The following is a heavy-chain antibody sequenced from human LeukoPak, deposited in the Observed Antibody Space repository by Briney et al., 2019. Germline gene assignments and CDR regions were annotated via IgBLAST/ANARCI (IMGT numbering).Heavy chain of an antibody. D-gene: IGHD6-6*01. Sequence: GGSLRPSCAASGFTFSSYAMHWVRQAPGKGLEWVAVISYDGSNKYYADSVKGRFTISRDNSKNTLYLQLNSLRAEDTAVYYCARDQGLRYSSSYYYGMDVWGQGTTVTVSS. J-gene: IGHJ6*02. CDR1: GFTFSSYA. CDR2: ISYDGSNK. V-gene: IGHV3-30*04. CDR3: ARDQGLRYSSSYYYGMDV.